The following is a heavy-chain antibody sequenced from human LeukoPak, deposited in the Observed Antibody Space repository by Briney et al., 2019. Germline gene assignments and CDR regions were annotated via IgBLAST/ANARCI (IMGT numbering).Heavy chain of an antibody. V-gene: IGHV3-23*01. CDR1: GFTFSNYA. Sequence: GGSLRLSCAASGFTFSNYAMSWVRQAPGKGLEWVSAISGSGGSTYYADSVKGRFTISRDNSKNTLYLQMNSLRAEDTAVYYCAKTGLETDYYYYYMDVWGKGTTVTVSS. J-gene: IGHJ6*03. D-gene: IGHD6-6*01. CDR3: AKTGLETDYYYYYMDV. CDR2: ISGSGGST.